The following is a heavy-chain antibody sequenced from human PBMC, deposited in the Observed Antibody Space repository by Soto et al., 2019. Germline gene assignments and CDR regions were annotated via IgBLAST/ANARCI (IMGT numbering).Heavy chain of an antibody. Sequence: QVQLVQSGAEVKKPGSSVKVSCKASGGTFSSYAISWVRQAPGQGLEWMGGIIPIFGTANYAQKFQGRVTITAEESTSTAYMELSSLRSEDTAVYYCARDNCSGGSCYSESAFDIWGQGTMVTVSS. CDR1: GGTFSSYA. CDR2: IIPIFGTA. V-gene: IGHV1-69*01. CDR3: ARDNCSGGSCYSESAFDI. J-gene: IGHJ3*02. D-gene: IGHD2-15*01.